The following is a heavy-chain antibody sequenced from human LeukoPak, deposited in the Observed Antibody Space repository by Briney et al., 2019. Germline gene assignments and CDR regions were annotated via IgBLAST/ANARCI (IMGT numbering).Heavy chain of an antibody. CDR1: GGSFSGHY. D-gene: IGHD5-24*01. CDR3: AGIRDGYNMVDY. V-gene: IGHV4-34*01. Sequence: SETLSLTCAVYGGSFSGHYWSWIRQPPGKGLEWIGEINHSGSTNYNPSLKSRVTISVDTSKNQFSLKLSSVTAADTAVYYCAGIRDGYNMVDYWGQGTLVTVSS. CDR2: INHSGST. J-gene: IGHJ4*02.